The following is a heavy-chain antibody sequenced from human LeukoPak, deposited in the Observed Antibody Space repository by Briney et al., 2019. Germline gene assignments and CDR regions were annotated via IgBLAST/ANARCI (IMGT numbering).Heavy chain of an antibody. CDR2: IYYSGST. V-gene: IGHV4-59*05. Sequence: SETLSLTCTVSGGSISGYYWSWVRQPPEKGLEWIGSIYYSGSTYYNPSLKSRVTISVDTSRNQFSLNVSSVTAADTAVYFCARHVRSYSSGWYYFGYWGQGTLVTVSS. CDR3: ARHVRSYSSGWYYFGY. J-gene: IGHJ4*02. CDR1: GGSISGYY. D-gene: IGHD6-19*01.